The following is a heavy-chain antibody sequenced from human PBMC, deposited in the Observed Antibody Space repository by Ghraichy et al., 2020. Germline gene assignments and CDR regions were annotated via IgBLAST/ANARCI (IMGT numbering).Heavy chain of an antibody. CDR1: GYTFTGYY. V-gene: IGHV1-2*06. CDR3: AREVYCSSTSCYKGENYYYYYMDV. D-gene: IGHD2-2*02. J-gene: IGHJ6*03. CDR2: INPNSGGT. Sequence: ASVKVSCKASGYTFTGYYMHWVRQAPGQGLEWMGRINPNSGGTNYAQKFQGRVTMTRDTSISTAYMELSRLRSDDTAVYYCAREVYCSSTSCYKGENYYYYYMDVWGKGTTVTVSS.